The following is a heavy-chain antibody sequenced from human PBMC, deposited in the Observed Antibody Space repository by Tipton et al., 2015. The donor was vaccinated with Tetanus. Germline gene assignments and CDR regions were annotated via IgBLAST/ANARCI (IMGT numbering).Heavy chain of an antibody. V-gene: IGHV1-2*02. CDR2: INPNSGGT. Sequence: VQLVQSGAEVKKPGASVKVSCKASGYTFTGYYMHWVRQAPGQGLEWMGWINPNSGGTNYAQKFQGRVTMTRDTSISTAYMELSRLRSDDTAVYYCAREGPGIAAAGILSWFDPWGQGTLVTVSS. CDR1: GYTFTGYY. D-gene: IGHD6-13*01. CDR3: AREGPGIAAAGILSWFDP. J-gene: IGHJ5*02.